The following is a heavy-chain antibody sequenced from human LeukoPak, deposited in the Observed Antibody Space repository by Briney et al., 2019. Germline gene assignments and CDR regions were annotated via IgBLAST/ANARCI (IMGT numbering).Heavy chain of an antibody. V-gene: IGHV4-59*01. D-gene: IGHD3-3*01. J-gene: IGHJ4*02. CDR1: GGSISSYY. Sequence: SETLSLTCTVSGGSISSYYWSWIRQPPGKGLEWIGYIYYSGSTNYNPSLKSRVTISVDTSKNQFSLKLSSVTAADTAVYYCASLYYDFWSGSYYFDYWGQGALVTVSS. CDR3: ASLYYDFWSGSYYFDY. CDR2: IYYSGST.